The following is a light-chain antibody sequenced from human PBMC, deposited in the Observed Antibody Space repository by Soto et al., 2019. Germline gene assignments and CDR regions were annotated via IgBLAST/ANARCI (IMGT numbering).Light chain of an antibody. Sequence: EIVLTQSPATLSLSPGERATLSCRASQSVSGYLAWYQQKPGQAPRLLIYDASNRATGIPARFSGSGSGTVFTLTISSLEPEDFVVYYCHQRSNWPSTFGGGTKVEIK. CDR1: QSVSGY. CDR2: DAS. V-gene: IGKV3-11*01. J-gene: IGKJ4*01. CDR3: HQRSNWPST.